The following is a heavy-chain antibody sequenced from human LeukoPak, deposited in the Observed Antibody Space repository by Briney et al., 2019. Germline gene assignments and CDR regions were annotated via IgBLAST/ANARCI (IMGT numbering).Heavy chain of an antibody. J-gene: IGHJ4*02. CDR1: GGSI. D-gene: IGHD2-21*02. V-gene: IGHV4-59*01. Sequence: SETLSLTCTVSGGSIWSWIRQPPGKGLEWIGYIYNNGKNNYNPSLKSRVTMSVDTSKNQFSLKLTSVTAADTAVYYCARILPYRLLFDHWGQGTLVTVSS. CDR2: IYNNGKN. CDR3: ARILPYRLLFDH.